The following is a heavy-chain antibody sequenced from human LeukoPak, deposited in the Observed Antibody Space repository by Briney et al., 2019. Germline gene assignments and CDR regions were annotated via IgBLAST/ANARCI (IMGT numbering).Heavy chain of an antibody. J-gene: IGHJ4*02. Sequence: PSETLSLTCTVSGASISGYYCNWIRQPPGKGLEWIGYVYYSGTTNYHPSLRSRVTMSVDTSKNQCSLKLTSVTAADTAIYYCARGSQNQQWLANFDYWGLGTLVTVSS. D-gene: IGHD6-19*01. V-gene: IGHV4-59*01. CDR3: ARGSQNQQWLANFDY. CDR1: GASISGYY. CDR2: VYYSGTT.